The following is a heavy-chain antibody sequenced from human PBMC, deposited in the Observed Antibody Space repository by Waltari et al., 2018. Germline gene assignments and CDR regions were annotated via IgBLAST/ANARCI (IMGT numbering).Heavy chain of an antibody. CDR1: GDSISSSSYY. V-gene: IGHV4-39*01. CDR2: MYYSGST. CDR3: VRHARTTSGGKHFDH. J-gene: IGHJ4*02. Sequence: QLQLQESGPGLVKASETLSLTCTVSGDSISSSSYYWGWVRQSPGKGLEWIGNMYYSGSTYYSPSLKSRVTISGDTSKSQFSLKLSSVTAADTSMYYCVRHARTTSGGKHFDHWGQGMLVTVSP. D-gene: IGHD2-15*01.